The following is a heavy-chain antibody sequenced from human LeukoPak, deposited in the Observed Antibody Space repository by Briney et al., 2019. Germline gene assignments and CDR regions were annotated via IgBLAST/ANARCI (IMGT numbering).Heavy chain of an antibody. D-gene: IGHD1-26*01. CDR1: GGSISGTNW. CDR2: ISLAGQT. V-gene: IGHV4/OR15-8*02. J-gene: IGHJ4*02. Sequence: SETLSLTCGVSGGSISGTNWWSWVRQPPGQGLEWIEEISLAGQTNYNPSLNGRVTMSLDKSSNQLSLHLTSVTAADTATYFCSRESGPFCPFGYWGQGTLVIVSS. CDR3: SRESGPFCPFGY.